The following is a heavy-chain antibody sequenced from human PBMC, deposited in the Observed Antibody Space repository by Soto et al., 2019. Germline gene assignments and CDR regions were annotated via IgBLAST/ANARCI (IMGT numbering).Heavy chain of an antibody. CDR2: ISYDGTKK. Sequence: QVQLVESGGGVVQPGRSLRLSCAASGFTFSHYSMHWVRQAPGKGLEWVTLISYDGTKKYYADSVKGRFTISRDNSKKTLFWQMDSLRAEDTAVYYCVKVRDYYDSEVWGQGTMVTVSS. V-gene: IGHV3-30-3*01. D-gene: IGHD3-22*01. J-gene: IGHJ3*01. CDR1: GFTFSHYS. CDR3: VKVRDYYDSEV.